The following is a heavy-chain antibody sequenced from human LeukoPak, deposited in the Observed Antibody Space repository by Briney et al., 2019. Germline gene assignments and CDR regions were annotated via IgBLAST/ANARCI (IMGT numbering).Heavy chain of an antibody. CDR1: GFTVSSSY. Sequence: GGSLRLSCAASGFTVSSSYMSWVRQAPGKGLEWVSVIYSGGSTYYADSVKGRFTISRDNSKNTLYLQMNSLRAEDAAVYYCAKEAYGSGSYYLDYWGQGTLVTVSS. CDR2: IYSGGST. J-gene: IGHJ4*02. CDR3: AKEAYGSGSYYLDY. D-gene: IGHD3-10*01. V-gene: IGHV3-53*01.